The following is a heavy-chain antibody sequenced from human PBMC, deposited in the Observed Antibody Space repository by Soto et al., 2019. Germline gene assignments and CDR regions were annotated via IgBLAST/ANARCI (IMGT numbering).Heavy chain of an antibody. V-gene: IGHV3-53*04. CDR3: ARDGPYYYASRMDV. Sequence: EVQLVESGGGLVQPGGSLRLSCVASGIPVSSNYMTWVRHAPGKGLEWVSVLHSGGDTYYANSVKGRFTISRQDSTNTLFLQMNSLTAEDTAVYYCARDGPYYYASRMDVWGQGTTVSVSS. CDR2: LHSGGDT. D-gene: IGHD3-10*01. J-gene: IGHJ6*02. CDR1: GIPVSSNY.